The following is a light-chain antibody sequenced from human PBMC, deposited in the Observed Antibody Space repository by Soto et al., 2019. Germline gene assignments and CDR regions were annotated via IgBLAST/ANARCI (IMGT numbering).Light chain of an antibody. Sequence: EIVLTQSPGTLSFSPGERATLSCRASQSVSSSYLAWSQQNPGQAPRLHIYGSSSRATGITDRFSGRGSGTDFTLTFSRLEPEDFAVYYGQQYGSSPPLYTCGQGTTLEIK. J-gene: IGKJ2*01. CDR3: QQYGSSPPLYT. CDR1: QSVSSSY. V-gene: IGKV3-20*01. CDR2: GSS.